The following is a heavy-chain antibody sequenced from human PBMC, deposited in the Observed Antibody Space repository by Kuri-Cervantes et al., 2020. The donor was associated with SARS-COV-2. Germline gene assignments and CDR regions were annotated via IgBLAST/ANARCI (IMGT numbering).Heavy chain of an antibody. D-gene: IGHD6-6*01. CDR2: ISGSGGST. Sequence: ETLSLTCAASGFTFSSYAMSWVRQAPGKGLEWVSAISGSGGSTYYADSVKGRFTISRDNSKNTLYLQMNSLRAEDTAVYYCAKDYYSSSSNYFDYRGQGTLVTVSS. V-gene: IGHV3-23*01. J-gene: IGHJ4*02. CDR3: AKDYYSSSSNYFDY. CDR1: GFTFSSYA.